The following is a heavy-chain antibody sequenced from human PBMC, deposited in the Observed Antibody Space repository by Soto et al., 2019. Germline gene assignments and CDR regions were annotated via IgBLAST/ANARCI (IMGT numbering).Heavy chain of an antibody. CDR3: AKDLSRAVVRGSELDYYYYGMDV. Sequence: EVQLLESGGGLVQPGGPLRLSCAASGFTFSSYAMSWVRQAPGKGLEWVSAISGSGGSTYYADSVKGRFTISRDNSKNTLYLQMNSLRAEDTAVYYCAKDLSRAVVRGSELDYYYYGMDVWGQGTTVTVSS. CDR2: ISGSGGST. V-gene: IGHV3-23*01. J-gene: IGHJ6*02. CDR1: GFTFSSYA. D-gene: IGHD3-10*01.